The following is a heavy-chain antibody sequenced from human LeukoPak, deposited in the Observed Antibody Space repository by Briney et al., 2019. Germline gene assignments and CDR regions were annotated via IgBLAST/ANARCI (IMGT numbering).Heavy chain of an antibody. V-gene: IGHV4-59*01. CDR3: ARGRIRNYGYYY. Sequence: PSETLSLTCTVSGGPISSYYWSWIRQPPGKGLEWIGYIYYSGGTNSNPSLKSRVTISVDTSKNQFSLKLSSVTAADTAVYYCARGRIRNYGYYYWGQGTLVTVSS. J-gene: IGHJ4*02. CDR2: IYYSGGT. D-gene: IGHD1-7*01. CDR1: GGPISSYY.